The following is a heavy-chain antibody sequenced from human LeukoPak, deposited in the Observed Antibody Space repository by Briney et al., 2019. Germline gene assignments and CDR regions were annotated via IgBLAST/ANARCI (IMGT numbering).Heavy chain of an antibody. J-gene: IGHJ3*02. CDR2: ISSSSSTI. CDR3: ADTGPHDAFDI. Sequence: GGSLRLSCAASGFTFSSYSMNWVRQAPGKGLEWVSYISSSSSTIYYADSVKGRFTISRDNAKNSLYLQMNSLKAEDTAVYYCADTGPHDAFDIWGQGTMVTVSS. V-gene: IGHV3-48*04. CDR1: GFTFSSYS. D-gene: IGHD5-18*01.